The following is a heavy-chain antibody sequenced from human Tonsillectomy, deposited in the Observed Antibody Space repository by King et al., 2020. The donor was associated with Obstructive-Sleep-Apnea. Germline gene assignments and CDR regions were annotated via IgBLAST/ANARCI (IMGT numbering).Heavy chain of an antibody. V-gene: IGHV3-23*04. CDR2: LSGSGSSP. CDR3: AKEGPSWVIDY. J-gene: IGHJ4*02. CDR1: GFTFSSYA. D-gene: IGHD3-16*01. Sequence: VQLVESGGGLVQPGGSLRLSCAASGFTFSSYAMSWVRQAPGKGLEWVSALSGSGSSPYYADSVQGRFTISRDNSKNTSYLQMNSLRAEDTAVYFCAKEGPSWVIDYWGQGTLVTVSS.